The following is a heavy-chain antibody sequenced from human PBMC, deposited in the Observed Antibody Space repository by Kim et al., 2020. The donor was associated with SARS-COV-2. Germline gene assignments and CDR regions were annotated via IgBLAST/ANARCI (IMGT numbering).Heavy chain of an antibody. CDR2: ISAYNGNT. V-gene: IGHV1-18*01. D-gene: IGHD3-16*01. J-gene: IGHJ5*02. CDR1: GYTFTSYG. CDR3: ARDWGSHRLAYNWFDP. Sequence: ASVKVSCKASGYTFTSYGISWVRQAPGQGLEWMGWISAYNGNTNYAQKLQGRVTMTTDTSTSTAYMELRSLRSDDTAVYYCARDWGSHRLAYNWFDPWGQGTLVTVSS.